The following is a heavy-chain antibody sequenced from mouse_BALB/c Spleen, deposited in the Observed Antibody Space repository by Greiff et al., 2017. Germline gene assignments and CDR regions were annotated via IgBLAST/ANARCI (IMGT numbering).Heavy chain of an antibody. Sequence: VQLVESGAELVRPGVSVKISCKGSGYTFTDYAMHWVKQSHAKSLEWIGVISTYYGDASYNQKFKGKATMTVDKSSSTAYMELARLTSEDSAIYYCAREAGFAYWGQGTLVTVSA. CDR2: ISTYYGDA. D-gene: IGHD6-1*01. J-gene: IGHJ3*01. CDR1: GYTFTDYA. V-gene: IGHV1S137*01. CDR3: AREAGFAY.